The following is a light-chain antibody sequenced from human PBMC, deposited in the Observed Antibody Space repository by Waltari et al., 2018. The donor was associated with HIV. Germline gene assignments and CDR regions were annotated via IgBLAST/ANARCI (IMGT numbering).Light chain of an antibody. CDR3: SSWTSSTTLV. V-gene: IGLV2-14*01. CDR1: NSDFGSYAF. J-gene: IGLJ1*01. CDR2: DVR. Sequence: QSALTQPASVSGSPGQSITISCTGTNSDFGSYAFVSWYQQYPGKAPRLIIYDVRNRPSGISSRFSGSKYGYTASLTISGLRAEDEADYFCSSWTSSTTLVFGTGTKVTVL.